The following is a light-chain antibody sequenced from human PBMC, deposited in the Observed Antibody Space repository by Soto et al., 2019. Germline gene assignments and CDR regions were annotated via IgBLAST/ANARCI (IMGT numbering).Light chain of an antibody. V-gene: IGKV3-15*01. CDR1: QSVSSN. J-gene: IGKJ2*01. CDR2: AAS. CDR3: QQYNNWPLTFT. Sequence: EIVMTQSPATLSVSPGETVTLSCRASQSVSSNLAWYQQKPGQAPRLLIYAASTRATGIPARFSGSGSGTEFTLAISSLQSEDFAIYYCQQYNNWPLTFTFGQGTKLEIK.